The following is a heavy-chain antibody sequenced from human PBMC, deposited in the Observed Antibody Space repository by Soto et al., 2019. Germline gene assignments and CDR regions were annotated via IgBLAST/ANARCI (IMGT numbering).Heavy chain of an antibody. CDR3: ARQAWYHFDY. V-gene: IGHV1-3*01. D-gene: IGHD6-13*01. CDR1: GYTFTNFA. J-gene: IGHJ4*02. CDR2: INAGNGNT. Sequence: AASVKVSCKASGYTFTNFAMHWVRQAPGQRLEWMGWINAGNGNTRYSQNLQGRVTITRDTSASTVYMELSSLRSEDTAVYYCARQAWYHFDYWGQGTLVTVSS.